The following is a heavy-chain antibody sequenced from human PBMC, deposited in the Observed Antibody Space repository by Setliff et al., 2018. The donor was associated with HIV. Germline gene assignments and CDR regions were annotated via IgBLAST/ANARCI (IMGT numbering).Heavy chain of an antibody. V-gene: IGHV4-34*01. J-gene: IGHJ6*04. D-gene: IGHD1-26*01. CDR2: IDHSGIV. CDR3: ARERLSPRGFFFSYIDV. CDR1: GGSFTDYY. Sequence: SETLSLTCAIFGGSFTDYYCWSWVRQSPGKGLEWIGEIDHSGIVNYNPSLKSRVTMSVDTSKRQFSLNLTSVTAADTAIYYCARERLSPRGFFFSYIDVWGKGTPVTVSS.